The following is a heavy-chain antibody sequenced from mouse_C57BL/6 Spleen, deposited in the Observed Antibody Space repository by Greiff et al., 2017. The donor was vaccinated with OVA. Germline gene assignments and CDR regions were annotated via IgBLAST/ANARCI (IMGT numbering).Heavy chain of an antibody. Sequence: VQLQQPGAELVMPGASVKLSCKASGYTFTSYWMHWVKQRPGQGLEWIGEIYPSDSYTNYNQKFKGKSTLTVDKSSSTAYMQLSSLTSEDSAVYDAAREGLRPAYFDYWGQGTTLTVSS. CDR3: AREGLRPAYFDY. CDR1: GYTFTSYW. D-gene: IGHD1-1*01. V-gene: IGHV1-69*01. CDR2: IYPSDSYT. J-gene: IGHJ2*01.